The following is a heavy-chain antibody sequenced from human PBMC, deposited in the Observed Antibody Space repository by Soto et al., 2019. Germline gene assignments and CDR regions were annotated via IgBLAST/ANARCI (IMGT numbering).Heavy chain of an antibody. V-gene: IGHV3-33*01. CDR2: IWYDGSNK. J-gene: IGHJ4*02. CDR3: ARDSHYYGSGPPHYHFDY. D-gene: IGHD3-10*01. CDR1: GFTFSSYG. Sequence: GGSLRLSCAASGFTFSSYGMHWVRQAPGKGLEWVAVIWYDGSNKYYADSVKGRFTISRDNSKNTLYLQMNSLRAEDTAVYYCARDSHYYGSGPPHYHFDYWGQGTLVTVSS.